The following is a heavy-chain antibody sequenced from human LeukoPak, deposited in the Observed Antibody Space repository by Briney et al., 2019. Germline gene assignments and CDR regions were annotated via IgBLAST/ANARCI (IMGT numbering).Heavy chain of an antibody. CDR2: IYSGGST. CDR3: AREAPGSSGYYYDY. CDR1: GFTVSSNY. Sequence: GGSLRLSCAASGFTVSSNYMSWVRQAPGKGLEWVSVIYSGGSTYYADSVKGRFTISRDNSKNTLYLQMNSLRAEDTAVYYCAREAPGSSGYYYDYWGQGTLVTVSS. D-gene: IGHD3-22*01. J-gene: IGHJ4*02. V-gene: IGHV3-53*01.